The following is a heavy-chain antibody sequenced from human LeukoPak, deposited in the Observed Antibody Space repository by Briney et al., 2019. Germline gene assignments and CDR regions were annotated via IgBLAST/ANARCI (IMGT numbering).Heavy chain of an antibody. V-gene: IGHV3-23*01. J-gene: IGHJ4*02. D-gene: IGHD6-19*01. CDR3: AKVVAGTIYYFDY. CDR1: GFTFSSYT. CDR2: ISGSGGST. Sequence: GGSLRLSCAASGFTFSSYTMTWVRQAPGKGLEWVSGISGSGGSTYYADSVKGRFTISRDNSKNTMYLQMSSLRAEDTAVYYCAKVVAGTIYYFDYWGQGTLVTVSS.